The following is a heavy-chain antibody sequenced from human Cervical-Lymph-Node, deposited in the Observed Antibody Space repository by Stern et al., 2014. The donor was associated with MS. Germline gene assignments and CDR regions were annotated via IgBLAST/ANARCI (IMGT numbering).Heavy chain of an antibody. Sequence: QVQLVQSGAEVKKPGASVKVSCKASGYTFTNTGINGVRLAPGQGPEWMGWVSTYNGNTKYAQKLRGRVTMTTDTSTSTAYMELRSLRSDDTAVYYCARGDDKTSYDYWGQGTLVTVSS. CDR1: GYTFTNTG. CDR3: ARGDDKTSYDY. J-gene: IGHJ4*02. V-gene: IGHV1-18*01. CDR2: VSTYNGNT. D-gene: IGHD1-1*01.